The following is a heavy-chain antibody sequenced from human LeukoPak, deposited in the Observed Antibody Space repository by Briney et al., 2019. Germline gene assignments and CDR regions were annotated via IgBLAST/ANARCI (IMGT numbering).Heavy chain of an antibody. CDR3: ARGGGGNADWFDP. D-gene: IGHD4-23*01. V-gene: IGHV4-4*02. CDR1: GGSISSSNW. Sequence: PSETLSLTCAVSGGSISSSNWWSWVRQPPGKGLEWIGEIYHSGSTNYNPSLKSRVTISVDKSKNQFSLKLSSVTAADTAVYYCARGGGGNADWFDPWGQGTLVTVSS. J-gene: IGHJ5*02. CDR2: IYHSGST.